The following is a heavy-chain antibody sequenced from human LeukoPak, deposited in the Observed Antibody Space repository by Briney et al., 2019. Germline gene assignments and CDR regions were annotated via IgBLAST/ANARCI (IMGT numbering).Heavy chain of an antibody. D-gene: IGHD3-16*02. CDR3: ARGALNVDY. V-gene: IGHV4-4*02. CDR1: GGSVSSSNW. J-gene: IGHJ4*02. Sequence: PSETLSLTCAVSGGSVSSSNWWSWVRQPPGKGLEWIGEIYHSGSTNYNPSLASRVTISVDKSKNQFSLKLSSVTAADTAVYYCARGALNVDYWGQGALVTVSS. CDR2: IYHSGST.